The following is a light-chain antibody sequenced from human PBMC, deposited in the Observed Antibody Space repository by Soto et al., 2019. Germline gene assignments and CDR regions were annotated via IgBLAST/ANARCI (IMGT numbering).Light chain of an antibody. CDR2: GNS. CDR3: QSYDSSLSGWV. Sequence: QSVLTQPPSVSGAPGQRVTISCTGSSSNIGAGYDVHWYQQLPGTAPKLLIYGNSNRPSGVPDRFSGSKSGTSASLAITGLQAEDEAGYYRQSYDSSLSGWVFGGGTKLTVL. J-gene: IGLJ3*02. V-gene: IGLV1-40*01. CDR1: SSNIGAGYD.